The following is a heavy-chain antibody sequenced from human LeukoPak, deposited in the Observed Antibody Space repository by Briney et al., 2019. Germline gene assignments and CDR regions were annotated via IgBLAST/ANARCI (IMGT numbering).Heavy chain of an antibody. V-gene: IGHV3-11*01. CDR2: ISSSGSTI. D-gene: IGHD2-15*01. J-gene: IGHJ4*02. CDR1: GFTFSDYY. Sequence: GGSLRLSCAASGFTFSDYYMSWIRQAPGKGLEWVSYISSSGSTIYYADSVKGRFTISRDNAKHSLYLQMNSLRAEDTAVYYCARSIVVVAASFFDYWGQGTLVTVSS. CDR3: ARSIVVVAASFFDY.